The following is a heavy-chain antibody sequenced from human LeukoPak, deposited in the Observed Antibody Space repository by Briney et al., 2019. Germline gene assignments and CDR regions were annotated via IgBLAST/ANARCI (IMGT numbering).Heavy chain of an antibody. CDR2: ISYDGGDK. V-gene: IGHV3-30*04. D-gene: IGHD3-10*01. J-gene: IGHJ6*02. CDR3: ARALWYYGSGSYFYGMDV. Sequence: GGSLRLSCATSGFSPSTYAMHWVRQAPGNGLEWVALISYDGGDKYYADSVKGRVTISRDNSKNTLYLQISSLRPEDTAVYYCARALWYYGSGSYFYGMDVWGQGTTVTVSS. CDR1: GFSPSTYA.